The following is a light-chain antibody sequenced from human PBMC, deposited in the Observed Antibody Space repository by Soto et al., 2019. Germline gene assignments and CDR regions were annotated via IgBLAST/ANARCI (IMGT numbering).Light chain of an antibody. V-gene: IGKV1-6*01. CDR2: AAS. CDR3: LQDYNYPYT. CDR1: QGIRND. Sequence: AIQMTQSPSSLSPSVGDRVTITCRASQGIRNDLGWYQQKPGKAPKLLIYAASTLQSEVPSRFSGSGSGTDFTLTITSLQPEDFATYYCLQDYNYPYTFGQGTKLEIK. J-gene: IGKJ2*01.